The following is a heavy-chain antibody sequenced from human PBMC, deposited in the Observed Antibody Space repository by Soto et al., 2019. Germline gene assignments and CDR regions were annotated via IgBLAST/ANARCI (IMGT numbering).Heavy chain of an antibody. CDR3: AKAGSVACRLLLYEGMDV. V-gene: IGHV3-30*18. D-gene: IGHD3-10*01. Sequence: PGGSLRLSCAASGFSFSTYGMHWVRQAPGKGLEWLAVMSYDGSSIKYADSVKGRFTISRDTSKNTLYLEMNSLTAEDTAVYYYAKAGSVACRLLLYEGMDVWGPGTTLTVS. CDR2: MSYDGSSI. CDR1: GFSFSTYG. J-gene: IGHJ6*02.